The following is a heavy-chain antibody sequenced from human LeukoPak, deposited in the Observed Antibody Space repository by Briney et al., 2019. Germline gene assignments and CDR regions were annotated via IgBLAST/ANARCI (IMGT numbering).Heavy chain of an antibody. V-gene: IGHV3-23*01. CDR3: AKGLGSSGYYFDAFDL. CDR1: GFTFSSYA. CDR2: ISSSGGST. D-gene: IGHD3-22*01. J-gene: IGHJ3*01. Sequence: GGSLRLSCAASGFTFSSYAMGWVRQAPGKGLEWVSTISSSGGSTYYADSVKGRFTISRDNSKNTLFLQMNSLRAEDTAVYYCAKGLGSSGYYFDAFDLWGQGTMVTVSS.